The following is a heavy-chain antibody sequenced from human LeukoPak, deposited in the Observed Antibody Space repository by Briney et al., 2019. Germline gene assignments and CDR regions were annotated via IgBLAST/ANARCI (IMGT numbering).Heavy chain of an antibody. D-gene: IGHD2-2*01. Sequence: GGSLRLSCAAFGFTFSHYWMTWVRQAPGKGLEWVANIKQDGSEQYYVDSVKGRFTISRDNAKNSLYLQMNSLRVEDTAVYYCARDRCSSTSCFYDYWGQGTLVTVSS. CDR1: GFTFSHYW. CDR2: IKQDGSEQ. CDR3: ARDRCSSTSCFYDY. J-gene: IGHJ4*02. V-gene: IGHV3-7*01.